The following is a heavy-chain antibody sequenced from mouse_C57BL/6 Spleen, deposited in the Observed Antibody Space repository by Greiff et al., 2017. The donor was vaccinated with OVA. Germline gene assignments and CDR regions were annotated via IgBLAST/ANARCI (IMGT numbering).Heavy chain of an antibody. CDR1: GFTFSNYW. V-gene: IGHV6-3*01. Sequence: EVQLQQSGGGLVQPGGSMKLSCVASGFTFSNYWMNWVRQSPEKGLEWVAQIRLKSDNYATHYAESVKGRFTISRDDSKSSVYLQMNNLRAADTGIYYCTGGYDWGQGTLVTVSA. CDR3: TGGYD. J-gene: IGHJ3*01. D-gene: IGHD2-2*01. CDR2: IRLKSDNYAT.